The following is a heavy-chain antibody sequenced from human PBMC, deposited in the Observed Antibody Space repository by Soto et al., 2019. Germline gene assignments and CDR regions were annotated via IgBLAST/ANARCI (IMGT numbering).Heavy chain of an antibody. J-gene: IGHJ6*03. CDR3: AHSLGYCSGGSCYGGGKNYYYYMDV. CDR1: GFSLSTSGVG. CDR2: IYWDDDK. Sequence: SGPTLVNPTQTLTLTCTFSGFSLSTSGVGVGWIRQPPGKALEWLALIYWDDDKRYSPSLKSRLTITKDTSKNQVVLTMTNMDPVDTATYYCAHSLGYCSGGSCYGGGKNYYYYMDVWGKGTTVTVSS. D-gene: IGHD2-15*01. V-gene: IGHV2-5*02.